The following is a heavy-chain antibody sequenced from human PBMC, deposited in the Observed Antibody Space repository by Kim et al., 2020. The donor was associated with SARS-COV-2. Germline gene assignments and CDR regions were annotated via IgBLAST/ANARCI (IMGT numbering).Heavy chain of an antibody. J-gene: IGHJ4*02. CDR3: ASDRTHIRMAAAGRVDY. CDR1: GFTFSSYA. CDR2: ISYDGSNK. Sequence: GGSLRLSCAASGFTFSSYAMHWVRQAPGKGLEWVAVISYDGSNKYNADSVKGRFTISRDNSKNTLYLQMNSLRAEDTAVYYCASDRTHIRMAAAGRVDYWGQGTLVTVSS. D-gene: IGHD6-13*01. V-gene: IGHV3-30*04.